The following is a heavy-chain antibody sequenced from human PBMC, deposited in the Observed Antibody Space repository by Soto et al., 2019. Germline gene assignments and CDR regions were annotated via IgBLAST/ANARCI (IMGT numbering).Heavy chain of an antibody. V-gene: IGHV3-7*03. CDR2: IKEDGSEK. J-gene: IGHJ4*02. Sequence: PGGSLRLSCEASGFIFGNYWMSWLRRAPGKGLEWVANIKEDGSEKKYADSVKGRFTLSRDNAKNSMYLQMNSLRAVDTAVYYCARDYCSVNSCYQDGIHSWGQGTLVTVSS. CDR3: ARDYCSVNSCYQDGIHS. CDR1: GFIFGNYW. D-gene: IGHD2-15*01.